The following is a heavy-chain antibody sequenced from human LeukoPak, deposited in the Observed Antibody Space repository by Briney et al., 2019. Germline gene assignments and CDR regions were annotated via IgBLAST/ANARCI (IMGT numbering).Heavy chain of an antibody. J-gene: IGHJ4*02. CDR1: GGSISSYY. Sequence: SETLSLTCTVSGGSISSYYWSWIRQPPGKGLEWIGYIYYSGSTNYNPSLKRRVTISVDTSKNQFSLKLSSVTAADTAVYYCARGDPTSYFDYWGQGTLVTVSS. CDR2: IYYSGST. CDR3: ARGDPTSYFDY. V-gene: IGHV4-59*01. D-gene: IGHD3-16*01.